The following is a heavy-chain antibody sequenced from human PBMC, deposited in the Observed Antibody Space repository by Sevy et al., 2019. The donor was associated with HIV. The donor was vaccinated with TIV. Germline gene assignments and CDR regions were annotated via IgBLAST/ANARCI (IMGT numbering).Heavy chain of an antibody. CDR2: ISSLSNYI. J-gene: IGHJ4*01. D-gene: IGHD6-19*01. CDR1: AFTFSGYS. Sequence: GGSLRLSCVASAFTFSGYSMNWVRQAPGKGLEWVSSISSLSNYIYYADSVKGRFTISRDNAKNSLYLQMNSLRAEDTAVYYCARDPERGPVTGSLDYWGHGTLVTVSS. V-gene: IGHV3-21*01. CDR3: ARDPERGPVTGSLDY.